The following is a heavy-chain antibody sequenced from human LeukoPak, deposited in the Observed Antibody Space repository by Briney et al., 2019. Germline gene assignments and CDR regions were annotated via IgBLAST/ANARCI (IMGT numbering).Heavy chain of an antibody. D-gene: IGHD4-17*01. CDR3: ARVGGGSYGDYLGYFDY. CDR1: GYTFTGYY. J-gene: IGHJ4*02. CDR2: INPNSGGT. V-gene: IGHV1-2*02. Sequence: ASVKVSCKASGYTFTGYYMHWVRQAPGQGLEWMGWINPNSGGTNYAQKFQGRVTMTRDTSISTAYMELSRLRSDDTAVYYCARVGGGSYGDYLGYFDYWGQGTLVTVSS.